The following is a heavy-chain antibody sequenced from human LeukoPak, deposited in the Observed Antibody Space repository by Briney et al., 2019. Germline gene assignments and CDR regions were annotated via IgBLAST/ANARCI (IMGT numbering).Heavy chain of an antibody. Sequence: SETLSLTCTVSRGSISSGGYYWSWIRQHPGRGLEWIGYISYRGTTYYNPSLNSRVSISADTSKNQYSLKLNSVTAADTAVYYCASGGYCAFDYWGQGTLVTVSS. V-gene: IGHV4-31*03. CDR1: RGSISSGGYY. CDR3: ASGGYCAFDY. CDR2: ISYRGTT. J-gene: IGHJ4*02. D-gene: IGHD1-26*01.